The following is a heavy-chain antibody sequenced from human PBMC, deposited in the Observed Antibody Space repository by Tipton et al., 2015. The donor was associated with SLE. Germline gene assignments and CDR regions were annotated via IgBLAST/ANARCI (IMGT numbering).Heavy chain of an antibody. CDR3: ARGIAVAGFDP. CDR1: GGSFSGYY. Sequence: LRLSCAVYGGSFSGYYWSWIRQPPGKGLEWIGEINHSGSTNYNPSLKSRATISVDTSKNQFSLKLSSVTAADTAVYYCARGIAVAGFDPWGQGTLVTVSS. J-gene: IGHJ5*02. D-gene: IGHD6-19*01. V-gene: IGHV4-34*01. CDR2: INHSGST.